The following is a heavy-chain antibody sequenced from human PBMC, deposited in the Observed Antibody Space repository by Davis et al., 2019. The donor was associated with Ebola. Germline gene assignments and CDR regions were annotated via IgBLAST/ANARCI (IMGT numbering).Heavy chain of an antibody. J-gene: IGHJ2*01. CDR3: VRDPALVVTGGGWFFGL. V-gene: IGHV3-21*01. CDR1: GFTVSTTY. Sequence: GGSLRLSCAASGFTVSTTYMNWVRQAPGKGLEWVSFISSSSNYIYYADSVKGRFTVSRDNAKNSLYLQMNSLRAEDTAVYYCVRDPALVVTGGGWFFGLWGRGTLVTVSS. CDR2: ISSSSNYI. D-gene: IGHD2-21*02.